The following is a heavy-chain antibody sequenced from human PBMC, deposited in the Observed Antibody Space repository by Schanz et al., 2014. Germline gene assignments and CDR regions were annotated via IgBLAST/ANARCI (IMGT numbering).Heavy chain of an antibody. CDR2: ISYDGSHK. J-gene: IGHJ6*02. V-gene: IGHV3-30*04. CDR1: GFTFSNFA. D-gene: IGHD3-3*01. Sequence: QVQLVESGGGVVQPGRSLRLSCAASGFTFSNFAIHWVRQAPGKGLEWVAVISYDGSHKDYADSVKGRFTISRDNSKNTLYLQMNSLRDEDTAVYYCAATTILADWGQGTTVTVSS. CDR3: AATTILAD.